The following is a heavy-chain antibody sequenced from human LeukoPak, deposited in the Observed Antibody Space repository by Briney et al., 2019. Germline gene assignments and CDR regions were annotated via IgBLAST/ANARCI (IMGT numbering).Heavy chain of an antibody. V-gene: IGHV3-21*01. CDR2: ISTSSSSHI. J-gene: IGHJ4*02. CDR3: ASGYCSGGNCYPY. Sequence: TGGSLRLTCAASGFTFSSYSMNWVRQTPGKGLEWVSSISTSSSSHIYYADSVKGRFTISRDNAKNSLYLQMNSLRAEDTAVYYCASGYCSGGNCYPYWGQGTLVTVSS. CDR1: GFTFSSYS. D-gene: IGHD2-15*01.